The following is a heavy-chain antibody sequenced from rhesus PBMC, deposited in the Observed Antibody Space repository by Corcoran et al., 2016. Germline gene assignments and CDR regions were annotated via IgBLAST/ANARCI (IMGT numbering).Heavy chain of an antibody. J-gene: IGHJ4*01. Sequence: QVQLQESGPGLVKPSETLSLTCAVSGGSLSSGYYYWSWIRQPPGKGLEWIGYSNYSGSTSYNPSLKSRVTMSRDTSKNQFALKLSSVTAADTAVYYCAREPRIAAANDYWGQGVLVTVSS. D-gene: IGHD6-43*01. CDR3: AREPRIAAANDY. V-gene: IGHV4-122*02. CDR1: GGSLSSGYYY. CDR2: SNYSGST.